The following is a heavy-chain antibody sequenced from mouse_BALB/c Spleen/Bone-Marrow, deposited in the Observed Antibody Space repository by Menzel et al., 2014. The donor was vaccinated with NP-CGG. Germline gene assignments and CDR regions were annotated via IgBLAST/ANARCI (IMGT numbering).Heavy chain of an antibody. Sequence: EVMLVESGGGLVKPGGSLKLSCAASGFAFSSYAMSWVRQTPEKRLEWVASISSGGSTYYPDSVKGRFTISRDNARNILYLQMSSLRSEDTAMYYCARGGFRGLDYGGQGTTLTVSS. CDR2: ISSGGST. CDR3: ARGGFRGLDY. J-gene: IGHJ2*01. V-gene: IGHV5-6-5*01. CDR1: GFAFSSYA.